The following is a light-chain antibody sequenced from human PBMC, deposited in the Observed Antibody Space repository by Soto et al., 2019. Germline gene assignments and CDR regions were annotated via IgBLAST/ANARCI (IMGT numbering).Light chain of an antibody. CDR1: SSDVGGYNF. V-gene: IGLV2-14*01. CDR3: SSYTRSITRVV. Sequence: QSVLTQPASVSGSPGQSITISCTGTSSDVGGYNFVSWYQQHPGKAPKLMIYEVSNRPSGASNRFSGSKSGNTASLTISGLQAEDEADYYCSSYTRSITRVVFGGGTKLTVL. CDR2: EVS. J-gene: IGLJ2*01.